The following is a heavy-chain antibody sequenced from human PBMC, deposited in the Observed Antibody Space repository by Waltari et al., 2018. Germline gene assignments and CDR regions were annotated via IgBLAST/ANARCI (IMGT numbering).Heavy chain of an antibody. CDR2: IRRRSSYI. CDR3: ARTHSSSWYRDY. CDR1: GFTFSSYS. J-gene: IGHJ4*02. V-gene: IGHV3-21*01. D-gene: IGHD6-13*01. Sequence: EVQLVESGGGLVKPGGSQRLSCAASGFTFSSYSMNWVRQAPGKGLGVIYSIRRRSSYIYYADSWKGRFTISRDNAKNALYLQMNSLRAEDTAVYYCARTHSSSWYRDYWGQGTLVTVSS.